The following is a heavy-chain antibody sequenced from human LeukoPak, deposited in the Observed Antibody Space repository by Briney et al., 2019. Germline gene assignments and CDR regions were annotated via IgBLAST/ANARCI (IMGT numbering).Heavy chain of an antibody. CDR1: GGSFSDYY. V-gene: IGHV4-34*01. J-gene: IGHJ4*02. CDR3: ARVSCSTTSCYLYFDY. CDR2: INHSGRT. D-gene: IGHD2-2*01. Sequence: SETLSLTCAVYGGSFSDYYWSWIRQSPGKGLEWIGEINHSGRTNHNPSLKSRVTISVDTSNNQFSLKLSSVTAADTAVYFCARVSCSTTSCYLYFDYWGQGTLVTVSS.